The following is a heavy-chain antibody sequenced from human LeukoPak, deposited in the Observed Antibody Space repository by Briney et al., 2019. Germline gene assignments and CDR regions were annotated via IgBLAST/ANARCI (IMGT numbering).Heavy chain of an antibody. CDR2: IRYDGSNE. CDR3: AKSVTIFGFAAFDI. J-gene: IGHJ3*02. Sequence: GGSLRLSCATSGFSFSDFDMQWVRQAPGKGLEWVTLIRYDGSNEYYADSVKGRFAISRDNSKNTLYLQMNSLRTEDTAVYYCAKSVTIFGFAAFDIWGQGTKVTVSS. D-gene: IGHD3-3*01. CDR1: GFSFSDFD. V-gene: IGHV3-30*02.